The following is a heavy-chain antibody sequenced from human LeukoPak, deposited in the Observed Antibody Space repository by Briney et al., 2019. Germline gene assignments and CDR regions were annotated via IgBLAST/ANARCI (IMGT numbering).Heavy chain of an antibody. D-gene: IGHD6-19*01. CDR2: ISSSSSYI. CDR1: GFTFSSYS. CDR3: ATQGGSNPSSGWYIFGY. Sequence: PGGSLRLSCAASGFTFSSYSMNWVRQAPGKGLEWVSSISSSSSYIYYADSVKGRFTISRDNAKNSLYLQMNSLRAEDTAVYYCATQGGSNPSSGWYIFGYWGQGTLVTVSS. J-gene: IGHJ4*02. V-gene: IGHV3-21*01.